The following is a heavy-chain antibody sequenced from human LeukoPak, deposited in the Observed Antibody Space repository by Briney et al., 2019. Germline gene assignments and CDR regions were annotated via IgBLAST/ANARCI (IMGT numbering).Heavy chain of an antibody. V-gene: IGHV1-69*04. J-gene: IGHJ5*02. CDR2: IIPILGIA. CDR3: ARDHPGQYKRWFDP. D-gene: IGHD1-14*01. Sequence: PRASVKVSCKASGGTFSSYAISWVRQAPGQGLEWMGRIIPILGIANYAQKFQGRVTITADKSTSTAYMELSSLRSEDTAVYYCARDHPGQYKRWFDPWGQGTLVTVSS. CDR1: GGTFSSYA.